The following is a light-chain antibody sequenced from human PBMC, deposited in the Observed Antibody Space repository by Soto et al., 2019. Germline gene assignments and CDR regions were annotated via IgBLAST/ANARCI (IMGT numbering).Light chain of an antibody. CDR2: DTS. V-gene: IGKV3-20*01. CDR1: QTLSNSF. CDR3: QQYGTSEII. J-gene: IGKJ5*01. Sequence: EIVLTQSPGTLSLSQGERATLSCGASQTLSNSFIAWYQQKPGQAPRLLIYDTSSRATGVPDRYSASGSGTDFTLTISRLEPEEFAVFFCQQYGTSEIIFGQGTRLEIK.